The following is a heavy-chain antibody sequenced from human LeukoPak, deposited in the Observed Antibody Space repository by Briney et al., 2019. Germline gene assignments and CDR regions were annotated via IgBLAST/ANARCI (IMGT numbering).Heavy chain of an antibody. CDR2: IYTSGST. J-gene: IGHJ4*02. D-gene: IGHD4-23*01. CDR1: GGFISSGNYY. V-gene: IGHV4-61*02. CDR3: ASSQYDYGGNLIPGGDY. Sequence: SETLSLTCTVSGGFISSGNYYWSWIRQPAGKGLEWIGRIYTSGSTNYNPSLKSRVTISVDTSKNQFSLKLSSVTAADTAVYYCASSQYDYGGNLIPGGDYWGQGTLVTVSS.